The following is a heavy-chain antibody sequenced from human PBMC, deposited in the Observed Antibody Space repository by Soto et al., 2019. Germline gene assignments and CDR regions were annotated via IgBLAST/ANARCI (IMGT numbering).Heavy chain of an antibody. Sequence: GGSLRLSCAASGFTFSSYSMNWVRQAPGKGLEWVSSISSSSSYIYYADSVKGRFTISRDNAKNSLYLQMNSLRAEDAAVYYCARDCSGGSCPTFYYFDYWGQGTLVTVS. CDR3: ARDCSGGSCPTFYYFDY. CDR1: GFTFSSYS. D-gene: IGHD2-15*01. V-gene: IGHV3-21*01. CDR2: ISSSSSYI. J-gene: IGHJ4*02.